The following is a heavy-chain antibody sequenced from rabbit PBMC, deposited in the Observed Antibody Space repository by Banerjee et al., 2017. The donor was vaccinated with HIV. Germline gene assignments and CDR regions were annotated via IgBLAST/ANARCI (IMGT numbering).Heavy chain of an antibody. CDR2: IYNGDGST. CDR1: GFSFSSGYD. D-gene: IGHD6-1*01. J-gene: IGHJ3*01. Sequence: QEQLEESGGDLVKPGASLTLTCTASGFSFSSGYDMCWVRQAPGKRPEWIACIYNGDGSTYYATWAKGRFTISKTSSTTVTLQMTSLTAADTATYFCGRDTYGGVGYDHVTRLDLWGPGTLVTVS. V-gene: IGHV1S45*01. CDR3: GRDTYGGVGYDHVTRLDL.